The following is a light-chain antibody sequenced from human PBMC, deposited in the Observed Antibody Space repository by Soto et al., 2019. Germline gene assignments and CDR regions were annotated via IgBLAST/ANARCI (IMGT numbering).Light chain of an antibody. J-gene: IGLJ2*01. V-gene: IGLV1-47*01. CDR2: RNN. CDR3: GGWDDSLSGPV. CDR1: SSNIGSNY. Sequence: QSALTQPPSASGTPGQRVNISCSGSSSNIGSNYVYWYRQFPGTAPKLLIQRNNQRPSGVPARFSGSKSGTSASLAISGLRSEDEADYYCGGWDDSLSGPVFGGGTQLPVL.